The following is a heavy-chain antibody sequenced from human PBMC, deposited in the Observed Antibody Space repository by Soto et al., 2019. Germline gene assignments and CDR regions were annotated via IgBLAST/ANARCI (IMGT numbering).Heavy chain of an antibody. CDR2: ISAYNGNT. J-gene: IGHJ3*02. V-gene: IGHV1-18*01. Sequence: ASVKVSCKASGYTFTSYGISWVRQAPGQGLEWMGWISAYNGNTNYAQKLQGRVTMTTDTSTSTAYMELRSLRSDDTAVYYCASVPSLSSFYYCSGSYYGPHAFDIWGQGTMVTVSS. CDR1: GYTFTSYG. D-gene: IGHD3-10*01. CDR3: ASVPSLSSFYYCSGSYYGPHAFDI.